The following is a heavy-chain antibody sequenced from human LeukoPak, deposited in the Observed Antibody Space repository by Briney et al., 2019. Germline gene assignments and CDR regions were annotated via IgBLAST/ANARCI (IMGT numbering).Heavy chain of an antibody. CDR1: GYTFITYY. V-gene: IGHV1-46*01. CDR2: INPNGGTT. CDR3: ARESPPNWFDP. J-gene: IGHJ5*02. Sequence: ASVTVSFTASGYTFITYYIHWVRQAPGQGLEWMGIINPNGGTTSYAQKFQGRVTMTRDTSTSTVYMELSSLRSDDTAMYYCARESPPNWFDPWGQGTLVTVSS.